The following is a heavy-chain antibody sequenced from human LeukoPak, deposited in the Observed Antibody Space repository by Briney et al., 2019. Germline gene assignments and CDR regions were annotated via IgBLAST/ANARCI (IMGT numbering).Heavy chain of an antibody. V-gene: IGHV4-61*01. CDR1: GYSISSGYY. J-gene: IGHJ6*03. CDR2: IYYNGST. Sequence: SETLSLTCTVSGYSISSGYYWGWIRQPPGKGLEWIGYIYYNGSTNYNPSLKSRVTISVDTSKNQFSLKLSSVTAADTAVYYCARTTEGGYTYDYFYYYYMDVWGKGTTVTISS. CDR3: ARTTEGGYTYDYFYYYYMDV. D-gene: IGHD5-18*01.